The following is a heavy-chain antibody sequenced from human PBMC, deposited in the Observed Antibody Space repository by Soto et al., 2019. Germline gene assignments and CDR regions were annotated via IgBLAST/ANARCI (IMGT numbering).Heavy chain of an antibody. Sequence: QVQLQESGPGLVKPSETLSLTCAVSGDSISSYYCMWIRQPPGKGLESIGYLYYGRSANYNPSLRSRVSLSVDTSTNQCSLTLSSMTAADTAVYYCALRSMAVVPEYWGQGTLVTVSS. J-gene: IGHJ4*02. V-gene: IGHV4-59*01. CDR3: ALRSMAVVPEY. CDR2: LYYGRSA. CDR1: GDSISSYY. D-gene: IGHD3-22*01.